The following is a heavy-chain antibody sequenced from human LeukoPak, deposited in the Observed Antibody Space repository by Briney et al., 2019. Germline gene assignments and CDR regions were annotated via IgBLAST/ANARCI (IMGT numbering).Heavy chain of an antibody. CDR1: GVSIRSYNYY. V-gene: IGHV4-39*02. CDR2: LYYGGST. D-gene: IGHD3-22*01. J-gene: IGHJ4*02. Sequence: SEALSLTCSVSGVSIRSYNYYWGWIRQPPGKGLEWIGSLYYGGSTFYNPSLRSRVTISVDTSKNHFSLTLSSVTAADTAVYYCAREMMMSDGSGYYFFWGQGTLLSVAS. CDR3: AREMMMSDGSGYYFF.